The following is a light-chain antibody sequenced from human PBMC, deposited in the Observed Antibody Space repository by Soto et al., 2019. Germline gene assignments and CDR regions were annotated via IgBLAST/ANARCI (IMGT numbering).Light chain of an antibody. CDR2: GAS. J-gene: IGKJ5*01. V-gene: IGKV3-20*01. CDR3: QQHGSSPIT. CDR1: QSVTSN. Sequence: EIVMTQPPGTLSVSPGERATLSCRASQSVTSNLAWYQQKPGQAPRLLIYGASIRATGIPDRFSGSGSGTDFTLTISRLGPEDFAVYYCQQHGSSPITFGQGTRLEI.